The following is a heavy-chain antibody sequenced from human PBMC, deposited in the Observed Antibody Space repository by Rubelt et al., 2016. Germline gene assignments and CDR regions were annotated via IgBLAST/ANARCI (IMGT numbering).Heavy chain of an antibody. V-gene: IGHV1-18*01. D-gene: IGHD3-10*01. CDR3: ARGTMCRGAPDV. CDR1: GYTFNSYG. CDR2: ISVYNGNT. J-gene: IGHJ6*02. Sequence: QVQLVQSGSELKKPGASVKVSCKASGYTFNSYGISWVRQAPGQGLEWMGWISVYNGNTNYAQKLQGRVTMTTDTSTSTADMALRSLSSDDTAVYYCARGTMCRGAPDVCGQGTTVTVSS.